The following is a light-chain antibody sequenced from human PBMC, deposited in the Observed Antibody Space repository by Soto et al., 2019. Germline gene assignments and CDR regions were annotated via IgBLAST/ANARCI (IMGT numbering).Light chain of an antibody. CDR1: QTVTTY. V-gene: IGKV3-11*01. CDR3: QQRSNWPAN. J-gene: IGKJ5*01. CDR2: GAS. Sequence: EIVLTQSPATPSLSPGERATLSCRASQTVTTYLAWYQQRPGQAPRLLIYGASNRATGIPARFSGSGSGTDFTLTIDSLEPEDFAVYYCQQRSNWPANFGQGTRLEI.